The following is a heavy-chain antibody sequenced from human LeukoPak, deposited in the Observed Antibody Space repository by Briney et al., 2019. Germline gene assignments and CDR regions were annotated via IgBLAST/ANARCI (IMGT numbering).Heavy chain of an antibody. Sequence: ASVKVSCKASGYTLTGYYMHWVRQAPGQGLEWMGWINPNSGGTNYAQKFQGRVTMTRDTSISTAYMELSRLRSDDTAVYYCARGMYYDSSGYRRGWGQETLVTVSS. CDR3: ARGMYYDSSGYRRG. CDR2: INPNSGGT. CDR1: GYTLTGYY. J-gene: IGHJ4*02. V-gene: IGHV1-2*02. D-gene: IGHD3-22*01.